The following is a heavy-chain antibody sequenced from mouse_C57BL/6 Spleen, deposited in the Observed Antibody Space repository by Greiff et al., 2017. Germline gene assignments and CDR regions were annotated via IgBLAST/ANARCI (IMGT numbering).Heavy chain of an antibody. J-gene: IGHJ2*01. CDR1: GYTFTSYW. CDR3: ARHGTDPY. CDR2: IDPSDSYT. V-gene: IGHV1-50*01. Sequence: QVQLQQPGAELVKPGASVKLSCKASGYTFTSYWMQWVKQRPGQGLEWIGEIDPSDSYTNYNQKFKGKATLTVDTSSSTAYMQLSSLTSEDSAVYYCARHGTDPYWGQGTTLTVSS.